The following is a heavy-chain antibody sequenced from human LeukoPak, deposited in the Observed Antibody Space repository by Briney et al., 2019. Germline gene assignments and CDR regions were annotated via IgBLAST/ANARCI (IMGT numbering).Heavy chain of an antibody. D-gene: IGHD3-9*01. J-gene: IGHJ6*02. Sequence: GGSLRLSCAASGFTFDDYAMHWVRQAPGKGLEWVSLISGDGGSTYYADSVKGRFTISRDNSKNSLYLQMNSLRTEDTALYYCAKTEGRHVLRYFDWFDYYYYGMDVRGQGTTVTVSS. CDR3: AKTEGRHVLRYFDWFDYYYYGMDV. CDR1: GFTFDDYA. CDR2: ISGDGGST. V-gene: IGHV3-43*02.